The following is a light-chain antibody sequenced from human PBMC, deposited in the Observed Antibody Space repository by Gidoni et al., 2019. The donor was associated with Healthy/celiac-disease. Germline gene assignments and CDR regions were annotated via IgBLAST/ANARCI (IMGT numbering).Light chain of an antibody. J-gene: IGKJ1*01. V-gene: IGKV1-39*01. CDR2: AAS. CDR1: QSISSY. Sequence: DIQMTQSPSSLSASVGDRVTITCRASQSISSYLNWYQQKPGKAPKRLIYAASSLQSGVPSRCSGSGSGTDVTLIISSLQPEDFATDYCQQSYSTPWTFGQGTKVEIK. CDR3: QQSYSTPWT.